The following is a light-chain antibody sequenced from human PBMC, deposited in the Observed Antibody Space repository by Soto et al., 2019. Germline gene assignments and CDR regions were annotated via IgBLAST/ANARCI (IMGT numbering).Light chain of an antibody. CDR3: QQYNHWPPVFT. J-gene: IGKJ3*01. V-gene: IGKV1-39*01. Sequence: DIQMTQSPSSLSASVGDKVALTCRPSQIINSFLNWYQQKPGKAPKLLIYAASSLQSGVPSRFSGSGSGTDFTLTISSLQPEDFAVYYCQQYNHWPPVFTFGPGTKVDIK. CDR2: AAS. CDR1: QIINSF.